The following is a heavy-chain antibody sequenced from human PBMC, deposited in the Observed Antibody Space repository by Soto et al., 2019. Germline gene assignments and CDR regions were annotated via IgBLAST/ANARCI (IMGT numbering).Heavy chain of an antibody. D-gene: IGHD3-9*01. Sequence: WGSLRIGCAASVLNLSHPWMTWVRQAAGKGLEWVGRIKSKTDGGTADYAAPVKGRFTISRDDSKNTVYLQMKSLKTEDTAVYYCTTGIYYDILTGYHNVAYWGQGTMVTVSS. CDR3: TTGIYYDILTGYHNVAY. CDR1: VLNLSHPW. J-gene: IGHJ4*02. V-gene: IGHV3-15*01. CDR2: IKSKTDGGTA.